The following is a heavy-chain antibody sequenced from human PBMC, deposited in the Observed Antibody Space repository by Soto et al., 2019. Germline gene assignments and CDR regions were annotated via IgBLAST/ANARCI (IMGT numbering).Heavy chain of an antibody. V-gene: IGHV3-23*01. CDR1: GFTFSNYV. CDR3: ARRGRTLPHYSYYMDV. J-gene: IGHJ6*03. CDR2: VSNSGSNT. Sequence: EVQLLEYGGGLVQPGGSLRLSCAASGFTFSNYVMSWVRQAPGKGLEWVSSVSNSGSNTYYAESVKGRVTISRDNSNNTLYLQMNSRRAEDTALYYCARRGRTLPHYSYYMDVWGKGTTVTVSS.